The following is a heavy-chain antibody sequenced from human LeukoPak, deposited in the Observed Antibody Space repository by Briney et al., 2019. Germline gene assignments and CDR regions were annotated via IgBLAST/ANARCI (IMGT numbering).Heavy chain of an antibody. V-gene: IGHV3-21*01. Sequence: GGSLRLSCAASGFTFSSYSMNWVRQAPGKGLEWVSSISSSSSYIYYADSVKGGFTISRDNAKNSLYLQMNSLRAEDTAVYYCARGMGTDYYYYYGMDVWGQGTTVTVSS. J-gene: IGHJ6*02. D-gene: IGHD2-21*02. CDR3: ARGMGTDYYYYYGMDV. CDR2: ISSSSSYI. CDR1: GFTFSSYS.